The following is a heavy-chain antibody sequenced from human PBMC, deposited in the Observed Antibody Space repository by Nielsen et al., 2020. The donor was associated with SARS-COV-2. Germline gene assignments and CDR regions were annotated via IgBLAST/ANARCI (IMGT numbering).Heavy chain of an antibody. CDR3: AREYCSGGSCYSAHDAFDI. V-gene: IGHV1-3*01. Sequence: ASVKVSCKASGYTFTSYAMHWVRQAPGQRLEWMGWINAGNGNTKYSQKFQGRVTITRDTSASTAYMELSSLRSEDTAVYYCAREYCSGGSCYSAHDAFDIWGQGTMVTVSS. J-gene: IGHJ3*02. CDR1: GYTFTSYA. D-gene: IGHD2-15*01. CDR2: INAGNGNT.